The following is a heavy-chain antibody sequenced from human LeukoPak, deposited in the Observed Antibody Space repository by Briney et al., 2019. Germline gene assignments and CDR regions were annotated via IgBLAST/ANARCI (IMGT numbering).Heavy chain of an antibody. CDR2: ISYSGST. Sequence: SETLSLTCTVSGGSISRSDYYWGWVRQPPGKGLEWIGSISYSGSTYYNPSLKSRVTMFVDMSNNQFSLKLRSVTAADTAVYSCAKDRTVVGATSFDYWGLGTLVTVSS. V-gene: IGHV4-39*02. J-gene: IGHJ4*02. D-gene: IGHD1-26*01. CDR3: AKDRTVVGATSFDY. CDR1: GGSISRSDYY.